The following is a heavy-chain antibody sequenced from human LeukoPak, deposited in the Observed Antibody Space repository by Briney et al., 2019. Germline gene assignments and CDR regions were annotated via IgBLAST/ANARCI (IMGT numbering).Heavy chain of an antibody. D-gene: IGHD4-11*01. V-gene: IGHV4-59*08. J-gene: IGHJ4*02. CDR2: IYYSGST. Sequence: SETLSVTCTVSGGSFSNYYWSWIRQPPGEGLEWIGYIYYSGSTNYNPYLKSRVTISIDTSKNQFSLNLTSVTAADTAVYYCARGGLGGITAYSNYLFDYWGQGTLVTVSS. CDR1: GGSFSNYY. CDR3: ARGGLGGITAYSNYLFDY.